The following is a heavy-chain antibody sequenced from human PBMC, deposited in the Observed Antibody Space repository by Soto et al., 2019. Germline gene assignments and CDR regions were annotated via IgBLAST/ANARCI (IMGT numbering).Heavy chain of an antibody. CDR1: GFTFSAYG. J-gene: IGHJ6*02. CDR3: AKESRSSAVTATWVYGMDV. D-gene: IGHD2-21*02. Sequence: QVQLVESGGGVVQPGRSLRLSCTPSGFTFSAYGMHWVRQAPGKGLEWVAAISHDGTNKYYGDSVRGRFTISRDNSKNTRYLQRNTMRNEDTAGYYCAKESRSSAVTATWVYGMDVWGQGTTVTVSS. V-gene: IGHV3-30*18. CDR2: ISHDGTNK.